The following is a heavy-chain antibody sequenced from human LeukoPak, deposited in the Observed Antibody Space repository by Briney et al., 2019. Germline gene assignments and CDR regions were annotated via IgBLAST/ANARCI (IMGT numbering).Heavy chain of an antibody. CDR1: GFTFSSYA. Sequence: PGGSLRLSCAASGFTFSSYAMRWVRQAPGKGLEWVSVIFSGGSTYYADSVKGRFTISRDNSKNTLYLQMNSLRAEDTAVYYCAKEGTDGDTGYALDYWGQGTLVTVSS. CDR2: IFSGGST. CDR3: AKEGTDGDTGYALDY. V-gene: IGHV3-23*03. D-gene: IGHD4-17*01. J-gene: IGHJ4*02.